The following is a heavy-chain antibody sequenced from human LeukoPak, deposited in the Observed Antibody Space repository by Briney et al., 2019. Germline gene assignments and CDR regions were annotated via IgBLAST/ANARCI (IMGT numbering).Heavy chain of an antibody. V-gene: IGHV4-4*09. CDR2: IYTSGST. CDR1: GGSISSYY. CDR3: ARRGRAARPNYAFDI. Sequence: SETLSLTCTVSGGSISSYYWSWIRQPPGKGLEWIGYIYTSGSTNYNPPLKSRVTISVDTSKNQFSLKLSSVTAADTAVYHCARRGRAARPNYAFDIWGQGAMVTVSS. D-gene: IGHD6-6*01. J-gene: IGHJ3*02.